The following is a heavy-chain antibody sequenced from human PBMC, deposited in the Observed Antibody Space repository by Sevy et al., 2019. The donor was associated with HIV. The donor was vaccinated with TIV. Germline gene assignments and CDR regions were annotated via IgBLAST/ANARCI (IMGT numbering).Heavy chain of an antibody. J-gene: IGHJ6*03. CDR2: ISSSSSYI. Sequence: GRSLRLSCAASGFTFSSYSMNWVRQAPGKGLEWVSSISSSSSYIYYADSVKGRFTISRDNAKNSLYLQMNSLRAEDTAVYYCARDRYIVVVPAPGRYMDVWGKGTTVTVSS. V-gene: IGHV3-21*01. D-gene: IGHD2-2*01. CDR3: ARDRYIVVVPAPGRYMDV. CDR1: GFTFSSYS.